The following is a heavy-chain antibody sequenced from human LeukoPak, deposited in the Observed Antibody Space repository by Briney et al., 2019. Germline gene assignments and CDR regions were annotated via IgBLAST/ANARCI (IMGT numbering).Heavy chain of an antibody. Sequence: GGSLRLSCAASGFTFSRYAMSWVRQAPGKGLEWVSAISGSGGSTYYADSVKGRFTISRDNSKNTLYLQMNSLRAEDTAVYYCAKFYLSHGDYVYPYGMDGWGQGTTVTVSS. J-gene: IGHJ6*02. CDR3: AKFYLSHGDYVYPYGMDG. V-gene: IGHV3-23*01. CDR1: GFTFSRYA. D-gene: IGHD4-17*01. CDR2: ISGSGGST.